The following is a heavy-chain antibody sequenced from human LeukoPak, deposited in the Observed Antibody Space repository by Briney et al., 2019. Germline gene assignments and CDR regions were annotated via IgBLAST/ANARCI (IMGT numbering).Heavy chain of an antibody. Sequence: GASVKVSCKASGYTFTGYYIHWVRQAPGQGLEWMGRINPNSGGTNYAQKFQGRVTMTRDTSISTAYMELSRLRSDDTAVYYCAFWSGYYNFDYWGQGTLVTVSS. D-gene: IGHD3-3*01. CDR1: GYTFTGYY. CDR2: INPNSGGT. V-gene: IGHV1-2*06. J-gene: IGHJ4*02. CDR3: AFWSGYYNFDY.